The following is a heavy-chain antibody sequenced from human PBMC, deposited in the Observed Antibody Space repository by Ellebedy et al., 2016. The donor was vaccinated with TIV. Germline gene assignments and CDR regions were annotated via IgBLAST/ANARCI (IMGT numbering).Heavy chain of an antibody. D-gene: IGHD5-18*01. J-gene: IGHJ4*02. CDR1: GGSISGYY. V-gene: IGHV4-59*01. CDR2: IYYGGST. Sequence: MPSETLSLTCTVSGGSISGYYWSWIRQPPGKGLEWIGYIYYGGSTNYNPSLKSRGTISVDTSKSQFSLKLNSVTAADTAVYYCARGSALIYSYGYFFDYWGQGTLVTVSS. CDR3: ARGSALIYSYGYFFDY.